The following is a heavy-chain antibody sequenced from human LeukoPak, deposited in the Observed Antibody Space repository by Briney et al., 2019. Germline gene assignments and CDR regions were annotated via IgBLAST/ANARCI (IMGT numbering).Heavy chain of an antibody. CDR2: IKQDGSEK. J-gene: IGHJ4*02. Sequence: PGGSLRLSCAASGFIVSNNYMSWVRQAPGKGLEWVANIKQDGSEKHYGDSVKGRFTVSRDNAKNSLYLQMSSLRAEDTAVYYCANNSDYRFDSWGQGTLVTVSS. D-gene: IGHD5-12*01. CDR3: ANNSDYRFDS. CDR1: GFIVSNNY. V-gene: IGHV3-7*05.